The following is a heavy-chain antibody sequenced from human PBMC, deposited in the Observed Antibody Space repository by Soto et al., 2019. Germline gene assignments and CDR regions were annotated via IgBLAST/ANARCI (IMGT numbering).Heavy chain of an antibody. V-gene: IGHV1-8*01. CDR2: LNPKSGNT. D-gene: IGHD1-26*01. CDR3: ARVAGSPDY. Sequence: QVQLVQSGPEVKKPGASVKVSCKASGYTFTTYDFNWVRQAPGQGLEWMGWLNPKSGNTGAAQKCXXRXTXXGDSSISTVYMELSSLSSDDTAIYYCARVAGSPDYWGQGTLVTVSS. CDR1: GYTFTTYD. J-gene: IGHJ4*02.